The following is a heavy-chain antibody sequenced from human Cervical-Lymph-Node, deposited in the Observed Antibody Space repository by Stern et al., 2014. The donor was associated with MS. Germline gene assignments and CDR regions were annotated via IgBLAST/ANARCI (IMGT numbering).Heavy chain of an antibody. CDR1: GGTFSTDS. Sequence: QLVQSGAEVKKTGSSVKVSCRASGGTFSTDSFSWVRQAPGQGLEWMGGIVPMFGTSNSVAKSRGRVTITADESTSTVYLERSSLRSEDTGVYYCVKEVQADTVGQSWFDPWGQGTRLTVSS. V-gene: IGHV1-69*01. CDR2: IVPMFGTS. D-gene: IGHD2-15*01. J-gene: IGHJ5*02. CDR3: VKEVQADTVGQSWFDP.